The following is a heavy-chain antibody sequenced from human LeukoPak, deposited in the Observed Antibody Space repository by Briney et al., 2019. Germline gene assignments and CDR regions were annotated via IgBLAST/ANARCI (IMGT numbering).Heavy chain of an antibody. CDR1: GYTFTSYA. V-gene: IGHV1-3*01. CDR3: ARSSAPRYCSSTSCYPPSWFDP. CDR2: INAGNGNT. J-gene: IGHJ5*02. D-gene: IGHD2-2*01. Sequence: ASVKVSCKASGYTFTSYAMHWVRQAPGQRLEWMGWINAGNGNTKYSQKFQGRVTITRDTSASTAYMELSSLRSEDTAVYYCARSSAPRYCSSTSCYPPSWFDPWGQGTLVTVSP.